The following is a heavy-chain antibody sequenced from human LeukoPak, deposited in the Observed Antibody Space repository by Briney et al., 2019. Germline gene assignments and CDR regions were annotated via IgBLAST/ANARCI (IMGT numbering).Heavy chain of an antibody. Sequence: PSETLSLTCTVSGGSITNNYWAWIRQPPGKGLEWIGYIHESGNSNYNPSLRSRVTISIDMSKNQFSLKLTSVTAADTAVYYCARDRSAVPADYWGQGTLVTVSS. CDR3: ARDRSAVPADY. V-gene: IGHV4-59*13. CDR2: IHESGNS. D-gene: IGHD6-13*01. CDR1: GGSITNNY. J-gene: IGHJ4*02.